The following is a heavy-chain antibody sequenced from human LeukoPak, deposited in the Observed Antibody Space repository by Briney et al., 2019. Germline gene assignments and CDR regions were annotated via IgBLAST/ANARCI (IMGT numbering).Heavy chain of an antibody. CDR1: GGSFSGYY. D-gene: IGHD5-24*01. CDR2: IYYSGST. CDR3: ARGDGYNFRSDY. J-gene: IGHJ4*02. Sequence: SETLSLTCAVYGGSFSGYYWSWIRQPPGKGLEWIGYIYYSGSTNYNPSLKSRVTISVDTSKNQFSLKLSSVTAADTAVYYCARGDGYNFRSDYWGQGTLVTVSS. V-gene: IGHV4-59*01.